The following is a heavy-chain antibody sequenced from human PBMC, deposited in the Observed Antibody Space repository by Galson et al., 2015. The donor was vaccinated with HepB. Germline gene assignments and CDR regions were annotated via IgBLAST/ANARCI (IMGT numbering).Heavy chain of an antibody. CDR2: VYHTGST. J-gene: IGHJ4*02. CDR3: ATAPNPDYFDY. V-gene: IGHV4-59*01. Sequence: SLTCTVSDGSISDNYWSWIRQPPGKGLEWIGHVYHTGSTNYNPSLKSRVTILVDTSKSQFSLKLSSVTAADTAVYYCATAPNPDYFDYWGQGTLVTVSS. CDR1: DGSISDNY.